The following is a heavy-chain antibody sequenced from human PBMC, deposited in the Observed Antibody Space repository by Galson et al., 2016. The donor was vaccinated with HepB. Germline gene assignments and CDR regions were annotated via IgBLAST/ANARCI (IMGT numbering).Heavy chain of an antibody. CDR1: GYNSRRYA. CDR2: IIPTLGLA. Sequence: SVKVSCKAHGYNSRRYAISWVRQAPGQGLEWMGGIIPTLGLANYAQKFQGRLKITADMSTNIAYMELVSLRSEDTAVYYCARDPTEAWSRSSGGWALDIWGQGTMVTVSS. CDR3: ARDPTEAWSRSSGGWALDI. D-gene: IGHD4-23*01. J-gene: IGHJ3*02. V-gene: IGHV1-69*10.